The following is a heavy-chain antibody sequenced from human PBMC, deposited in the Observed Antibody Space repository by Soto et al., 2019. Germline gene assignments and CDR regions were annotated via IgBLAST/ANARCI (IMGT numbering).Heavy chain of an antibody. V-gene: IGHV1-69*12. Sequence: QVQLVQSGAEVKKPGSSVKVSCKASGGTFSSYAISWVRQAPGQGLEWMGGIIPIFGTANYAQKFQGRVTITADESTSTPYFERSSLRYDDTAVYSCARVLGGGVVAATGFSSDGMEVWGQGTTVTVSS. D-gene: IGHD2-15*01. CDR2: IIPIFGTA. CDR1: GGTFSSYA. J-gene: IGHJ6*02. CDR3: ARVLGGGVVAATGFSSDGMEV.